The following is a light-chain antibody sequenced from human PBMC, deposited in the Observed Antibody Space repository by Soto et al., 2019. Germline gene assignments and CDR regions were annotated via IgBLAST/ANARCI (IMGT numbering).Light chain of an antibody. J-gene: IGKJ2*01. CDR2: GAS. Sequence: EIVLTQSPGTLSLSPGEKATLSCRASQTVSSSYLAWYQQKPGQSPRLLIYGASNRATGIPDRFSGSGSGTDFTLTISRLGPEDFAVYYCLQHDSSPYTFCQGTKLEI. CDR3: LQHDSSPYT. CDR1: QTVSSSY. V-gene: IGKV3-20*01.